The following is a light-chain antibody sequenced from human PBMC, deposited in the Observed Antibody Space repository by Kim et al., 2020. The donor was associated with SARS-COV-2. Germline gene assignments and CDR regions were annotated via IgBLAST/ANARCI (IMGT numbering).Light chain of an antibody. CDR1: NIGSEG. CDR2: FDS. J-gene: IGLJ3*02. V-gene: IGLV3-21*01. CDR3: QVWNSRSDQWV. Sequence: ATGEQARITCGGNNIGSEGVHWYQQKPGQAPVLLIYFDSDWPSGIPERFSGSNSGNTATLTISRVEAGDEADYYCQVWNSRSDQWVFGGGTQLTVL.